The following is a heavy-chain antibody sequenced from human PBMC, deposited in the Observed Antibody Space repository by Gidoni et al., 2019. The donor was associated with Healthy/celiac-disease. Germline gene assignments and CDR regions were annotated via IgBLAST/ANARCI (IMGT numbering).Heavy chain of an antibody. V-gene: IGHV4-34*01. Sequence: QVQLQQWGAGLLKPSETLSLTCAVYGGSFSGYYWSWIRQPPGKGLEWIGEINHSGSTNYNPSLKSRVTISVDTSKNQFSLKLSSVTAADTAVYYCARGVYGGSDYYYYYGMDVWGQGTTVTVSS. CDR3: ARGVYGGSDYYYYYGMDV. CDR1: GGSFSGYY. CDR2: INHSGST. J-gene: IGHJ6*02. D-gene: IGHD4-17*01.